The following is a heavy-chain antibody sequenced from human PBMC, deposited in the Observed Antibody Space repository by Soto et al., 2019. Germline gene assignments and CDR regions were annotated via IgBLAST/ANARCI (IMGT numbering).Heavy chain of an antibody. CDR3: ARGDATTIVVTPYYAMDV. Sequence: QVQLVQSGAEVKKPGSSVEVSCKASGGSLSNYGISWVRQAPGQGLEWMGAIIPVSGTPNYAQKSQDRVTITADESTTTVYMGARRVTSAATAVFYCARGDATTIVVTPYYAMDVWGQGTTVTVSS. J-gene: IGHJ6*02. CDR2: IIPVSGTP. CDR1: GGSLSNYG. V-gene: IGHV1-69*12. D-gene: IGHD3-22*01.